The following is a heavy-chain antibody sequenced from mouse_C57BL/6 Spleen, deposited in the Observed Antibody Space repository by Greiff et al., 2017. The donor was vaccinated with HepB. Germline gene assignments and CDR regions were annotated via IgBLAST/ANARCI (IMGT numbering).Heavy chain of an antibody. Sequence: EVKVVESGGGLVKPGGSLKLSCAASGFTFSDYGMHWVRQAPEKGLEWVAYISSGSSTIYYADTVKGRFTISRDNAKNTLFLQMTSLRSEDTAMYYCARKDYYGSEAMDYWGQGTSVTVSS. J-gene: IGHJ4*01. CDR1: GFTFSDYG. CDR3: ARKDYYGSEAMDY. D-gene: IGHD1-1*01. CDR2: ISSGSSTI. V-gene: IGHV5-17*01.